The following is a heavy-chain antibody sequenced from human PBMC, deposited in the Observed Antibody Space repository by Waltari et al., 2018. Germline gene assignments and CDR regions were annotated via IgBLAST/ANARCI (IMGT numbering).Heavy chain of an antibody. CDR1: GFTFTIFW. CDR3: ARYATSPSRIDY. V-gene: IGHV3-7*01. J-gene: IGHJ4*02. CDR2: IKEDGSVK. D-gene: IGHD2-2*01. Sequence: EVQLVESGGGLVQPGGSLRLSCAVSGFTFTIFWLTWVRQAPGKGLEWVANIKEDGSVKNYVDSVKGRFTISRDNAENSLYLQMSSLRDDDTSVYYCARYATSPSRIDYWGQGTLVTVSS.